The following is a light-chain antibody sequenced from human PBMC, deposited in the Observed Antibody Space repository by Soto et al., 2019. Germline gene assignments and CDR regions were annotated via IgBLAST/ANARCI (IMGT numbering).Light chain of an antibody. CDR2: GAS. J-gene: IGKJ1*01. Sequence: EIVMTQSPATLSVSPGERATLSCRASQSVRSNLAWYQQKPGQAPRLLIYGASSRATGIPARFSGSGSGTDFTLTISSLQSEDFAVYYCQQYNNWPRTFGQGTKVDI. CDR3: QQYNNWPRT. CDR1: QSVRSN. V-gene: IGKV3-15*01.